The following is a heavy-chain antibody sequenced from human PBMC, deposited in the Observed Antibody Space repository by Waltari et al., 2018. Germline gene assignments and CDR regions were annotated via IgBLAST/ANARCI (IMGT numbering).Heavy chain of an antibody. CDR1: GYTFTSYD. D-gene: IGHD3-10*01. CDR3: ARGGPGRNWFDP. J-gene: IGHJ5*02. CDR2: MNPNSGNT. V-gene: IGHV1-8*01. Sequence: QVQLVQSGAEVKKPGASVKVSCKASGYTFTSYDINWVRQATGQGLEWMGWMNPNSGNTGYAQKCQGRVTMTRNTSRRTAYRELSSLRAEDTAVYYCARGGPGRNWFDPWGQGTLVTVSS.